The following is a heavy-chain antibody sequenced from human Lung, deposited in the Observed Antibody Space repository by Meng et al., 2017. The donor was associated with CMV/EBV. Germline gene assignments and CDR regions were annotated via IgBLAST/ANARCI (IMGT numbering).Heavy chain of an antibody. CDR1: GFTVSSNY. J-gene: IGHJ4*02. Sequence: GEXXKISCAASGFTVSSNYMSWVRQAPGKGLEWVSVIYSGGSTYYADSVKGRFTISRDNSKNTLYLQMNSLRAEDTAVYYCARDPIEYSSSVADYWGQGKXV. CDR2: IYSGGST. CDR3: ARDPIEYSSSVADY. V-gene: IGHV3-66*02. D-gene: IGHD6-6*01.